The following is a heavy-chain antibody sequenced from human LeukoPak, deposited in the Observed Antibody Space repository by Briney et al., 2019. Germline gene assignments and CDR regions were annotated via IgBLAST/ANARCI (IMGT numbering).Heavy chain of an antibody. J-gene: IGHJ4*02. CDR1: GGPISDNY. D-gene: IGHD3-9*01. CDR2: IYSTGSI. V-gene: IGHV4-4*07. CDR3: ARGGAMTGYYAS. Sequence: SETLSLTCILSGGPISDNYWIWIRQPAGKGLKCIGRIYSTGSINYSPSLKSRVTMSVDTSKNHFSLTLTSVSAADTAVYYCARGGAMTGYYASWGQGTLVTVSS.